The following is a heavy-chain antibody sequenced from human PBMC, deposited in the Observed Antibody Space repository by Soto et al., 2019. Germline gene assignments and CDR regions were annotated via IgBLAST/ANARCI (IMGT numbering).Heavy chain of an antibody. V-gene: IGHV3-23*01. Sequence: EVQLLESGGGLVQPGGSLRLSCAASGFSFSTYCMSWVRQAPGKGLEWVSSISEGSEYTYYADSVRGRFTISRDNSKTTLYLQMNSLRSEDTATYYCAKYIVSAGTRQFDSWGQGILVTVSS. J-gene: IGHJ4*02. CDR2: ISEGSEYT. D-gene: IGHD6-13*01. CDR1: GFSFSTYC. CDR3: AKYIVSAGTRQFDS.